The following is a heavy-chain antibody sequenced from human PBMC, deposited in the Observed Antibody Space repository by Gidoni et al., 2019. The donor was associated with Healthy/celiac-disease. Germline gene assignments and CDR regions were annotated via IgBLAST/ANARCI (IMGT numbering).Heavy chain of an antibody. Sequence: QVQLVESGGGVVEPWRSLRRSCAASGFTSSSYGLAWVRQVPGKGLECVAVISYDGRNEYYADSVKGRFTISRDNSKNTLYLQMNSLRAEDTAVYYCAKDYYDSSGYYYVKAPFDYWGQGTLVTVSS. D-gene: IGHD3-22*01. CDR2: ISYDGRNE. CDR1: GFTSSSYG. J-gene: IGHJ4*02. CDR3: AKDYYDSSGYYYVKAPFDY. V-gene: IGHV3-30*18.